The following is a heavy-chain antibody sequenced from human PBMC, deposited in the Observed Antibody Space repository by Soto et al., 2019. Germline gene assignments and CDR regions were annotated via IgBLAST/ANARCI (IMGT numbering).Heavy chain of an antibody. D-gene: IGHD3-3*01. Sequence: QVQLVQSGAEVKKPGSSVKVSCKASGGTFSSYTISWVRQAPGQGLEWMGRIIPILGIANYAQKFQGRVTIAADKSTSTAYMDLSSLRSEDTAVYYCARDGESDFGPPGVFDYWGQGTLVTVSS. J-gene: IGHJ4*02. CDR2: IIPILGIA. V-gene: IGHV1-69*08. CDR3: ARDGESDFGPPGVFDY. CDR1: GGTFSSYT.